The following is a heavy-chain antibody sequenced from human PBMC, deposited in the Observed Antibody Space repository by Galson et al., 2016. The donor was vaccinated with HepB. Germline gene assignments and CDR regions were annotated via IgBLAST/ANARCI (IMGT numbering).Heavy chain of an antibody. CDR1: GYSFIDYP. V-gene: IGHV1-3*01. D-gene: IGHD5-24*01. J-gene: IGHJ4*02. CDR2: MSAGNGDT. CDR3: ARDARRWLQYHFDF. Sequence: SVKVSCKASGYSFIDYPMHWVRQAPGQSLEWMGRMSAGNGDTKYSQKFQGRITITRDTSASTAYMELSSLRSEDTAVYYCARDARRWLQYHFDFWGQGTLVTVSA.